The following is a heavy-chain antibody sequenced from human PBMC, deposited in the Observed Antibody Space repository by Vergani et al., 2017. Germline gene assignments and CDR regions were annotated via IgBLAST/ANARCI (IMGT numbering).Heavy chain of an antibody. D-gene: IGHD3-16*01. Sequence: VEAGGGLVQPGGSLRLSCTASGFTFQAFAFHWFRQVSGRGLEWVSGIDRNYGVKNGNSFEGRFSISRDNAKKVVFLQMNNLRHEDTALYFCVKDNDYDADGPFDLWGRGTLVTVSS. CDR2: IDRNYGVK. V-gene: IGHV3-9*01. CDR3: VKDNDYDADGPFDL. CDR1: GFTFQAFA. J-gene: IGHJ2*01.